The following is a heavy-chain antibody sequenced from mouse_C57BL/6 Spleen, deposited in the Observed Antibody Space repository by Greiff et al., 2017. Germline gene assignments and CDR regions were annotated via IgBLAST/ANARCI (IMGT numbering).Heavy chain of an antibody. J-gene: IGHJ2*01. V-gene: IGHV1-64*01. Sequence: QVQLQQPGAELVKPGASVKLSCKASGYTFTSYWMHWVKQRPGQGLEWIGMIHPNGGSTNYNEKFKSKATLTVDKSSSTAYMQLSSLTSEDSAVYYCASPTGRGYFDYWGQGTTLTVSS. CDR1: GYTFTSYW. D-gene: IGHD4-1*01. CDR2: IHPNGGST. CDR3: ASPTGRGYFDY.